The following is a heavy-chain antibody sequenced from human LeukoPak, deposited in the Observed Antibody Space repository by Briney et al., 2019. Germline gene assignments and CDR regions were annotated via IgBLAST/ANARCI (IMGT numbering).Heavy chain of an antibody. Sequence: PGGSLRLSCAASGFAFTKYWMTWVRQAPGKGLEWVSAISGSGGSTYYADSVKGRFTISRDNSKNTLYLQMNSLRAEDTAVYYCAKDEENIAVAVWYNWGQGTLVTVSS. V-gene: IGHV3-23*01. CDR3: AKDEENIAVAVWYN. J-gene: IGHJ4*02. CDR2: ISGSGGST. D-gene: IGHD6-19*01. CDR1: GFAFTKYW.